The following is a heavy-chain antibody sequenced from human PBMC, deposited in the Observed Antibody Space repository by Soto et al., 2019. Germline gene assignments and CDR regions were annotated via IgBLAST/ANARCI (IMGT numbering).Heavy chain of an antibody. D-gene: IGHD6-6*01. V-gene: IGHV1-2*02. CDR1: GYTFTGYY. Sequence: ASVKVSCKASGYTFTGYYMHWVRQAPGQGLEWMGWINPNSGGTNYAQKFQGRVTMTRDTSISTAYMELNNLRAEDTALYYCAKPWVPSITDRPPRFDYWGRGTLVTVSS. CDR2: INPNSGGT. CDR3: AKPWVPSITDRPPRFDY. J-gene: IGHJ4*02.